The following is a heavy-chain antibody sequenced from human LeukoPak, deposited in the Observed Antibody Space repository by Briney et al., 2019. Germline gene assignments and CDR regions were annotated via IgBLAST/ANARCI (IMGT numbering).Heavy chain of an antibody. CDR3: ARVWNDDN. Sequence: PSETLSLTCTVSGGSVSSGSNYWGWLRQPPGKGLEWIGYISDTGRTEYNASLKSRVTISVDTSKNQFSLKLNSVTAADTAVYYCARVWNDDNWGQGTLVTVSS. J-gene: IGHJ4*02. D-gene: IGHD1-1*01. CDR1: GGSVSSGSNY. CDR2: ISDTGRT. V-gene: IGHV4-61*01.